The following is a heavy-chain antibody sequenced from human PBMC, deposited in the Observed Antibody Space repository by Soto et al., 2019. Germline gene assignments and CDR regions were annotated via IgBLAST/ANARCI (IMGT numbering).Heavy chain of an antibody. V-gene: IGHV4-59*01. J-gene: IGHJ4*02. Sequence: SETLSLTCTVSGGSISSYYWSWIRQPPGKGLEWIGYIYYSGSTNYNPSLKSRVTISVDTSKNQFSLKLSSVTVADTAVYYCARSDPYDYTTFDYWGQGALVTVSS. CDR3: ARSDPYDYTTFDY. CDR2: IYYSGST. CDR1: GGSISSYY. D-gene: IGHD3-16*01.